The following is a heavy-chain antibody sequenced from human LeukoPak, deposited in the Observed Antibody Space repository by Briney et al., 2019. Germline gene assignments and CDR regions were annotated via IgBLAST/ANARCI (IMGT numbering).Heavy chain of an antibody. V-gene: IGHV1-8*01. D-gene: IGHD4-11*01. CDR3: VRIDYSNAFDI. CDR2: MNPKTGNT. Sequence: GASVKVSCKASGYTFTNFDINWVRQATGQGLEWMGWMNPKTGNTGSARNLQGRVTITGNTSISTAYMELSSLRSEDTAVYYCVRIDYSNAFDIWGQGTMVTVSS. J-gene: IGHJ3*02. CDR1: GYTFTNFD.